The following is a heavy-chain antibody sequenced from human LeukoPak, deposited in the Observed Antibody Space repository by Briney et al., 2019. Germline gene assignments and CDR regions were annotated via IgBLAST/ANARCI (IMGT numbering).Heavy chain of an antibody. D-gene: IGHD4-17*01. V-gene: IGHV1-69*05. Sequence: GASVKVSCKASGGTFSSYAISWVRQAPGQGLEWMEGIIPIFGTANYAQKFQGRVTITTDESTSTAYMELSSLRSEDTAVYYCARDGEYYGDYRSHYYYYYMDVWGKGTTVTVSS. CDR3: ARDGEYYGDYRSHYYYYYMDV. J-gene: IGHJ6*03. CDR1: GGTFSSYA. CDR2: IIPIFGTA.